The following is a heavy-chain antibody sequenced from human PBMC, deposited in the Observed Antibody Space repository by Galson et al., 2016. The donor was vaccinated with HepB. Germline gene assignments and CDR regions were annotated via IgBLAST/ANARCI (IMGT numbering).Heavy chain of an antibody. J-gene: IGHJ4*02. CDR2: ISGSGSGT. CDR3: AKAGSGSGSYYKPVGGFDY. V-gene: IGHV3-23*01. D-gene: IGHD3-10*01. Sequence: SLRLSCAASGFTFSSYAMSWVRQAPGKGLEWVSTISGSGSGTYYADSVKGRFFISRDNSKNTLFLQMNSLRAEDTAIYYCAKAGSGSGSYYKPVGGFDYWGQGTLVTVSS. CDR1: GFTFSSYA.